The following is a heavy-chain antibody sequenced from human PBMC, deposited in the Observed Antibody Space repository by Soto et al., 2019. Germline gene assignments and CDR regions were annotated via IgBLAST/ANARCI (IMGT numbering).Heavy chain of an antibody. V-gene: IGHV4-31*03. D-gene: IGHD4-4*01. Sequence: QVQLQESGPGLVKPSQTLSLTCTVSGGSISSGGSYWGWFRQHPGKGLDWIGYIYYRGSTYYNPSRKSRVTRSVDTAKNPFSLKPSSGTAADTAVYYCARGVIHWGQGTLVTVSS. J-gene: IGHJ4*02. CDR1: GGSISSGGSY. CDR3: ARGVIH. CDR2: IYYRGST.